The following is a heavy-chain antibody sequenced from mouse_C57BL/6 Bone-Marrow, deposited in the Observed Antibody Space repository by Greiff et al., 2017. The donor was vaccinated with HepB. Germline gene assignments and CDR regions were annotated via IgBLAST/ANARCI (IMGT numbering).Heavy chain of an antibody. J-gene: IGHJ2*01. CDR1: GYTFSSYG. D-gene: IGHD1-1*01. Sequence: VQLQQSGAELARPGVSVKLSCMASGYTFSSYGISWVKRRIGQGFEWIGEIYLRSGNTYYNEKFKGKATLTADKSSSTAYMELRSLTSEDSAVYFCARKITTVPREDYWGQGTTLTVSS. CDR3: ARKITTVPREDY. CDR2: IYLRSGNT. V-gene: IGHV1-81*01.